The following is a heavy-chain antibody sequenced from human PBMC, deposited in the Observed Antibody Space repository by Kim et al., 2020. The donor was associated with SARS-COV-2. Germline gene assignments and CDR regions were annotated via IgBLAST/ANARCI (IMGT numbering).Heavy chain of an antibody. D-gene: IGHD5-12*01. Sequence: GGSLRLSCAASGFTFSNSPMSWVRQAPGKGLEWVSTIDGRGATTYYPGPVKGRFTISRDTSKNTLYLQRNNLRAEDTAVYFFAKSGQLDYWVQGTLVTVSS. CDR3: AKSGQLDY. J-gene: IGHJ4*02. V-gene: IGHV3-23*01. CDR2: IDGRGATT. CDR1: GFTFSNSP.